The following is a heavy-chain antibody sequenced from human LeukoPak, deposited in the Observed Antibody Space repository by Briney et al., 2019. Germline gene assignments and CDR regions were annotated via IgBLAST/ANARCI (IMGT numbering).Heavy chain of an antibody. CDR2: IYPGDSET. CDR3: ARRYFVGYCSSTSCYKGAFDL. D-gene: IGHD2-2*03. J-gene: IGHJ3*01. CDR1: GYSFTSYC. V-gene: IGHV5-51*01. Sequence: GESLKISCKGSGYSFTSYCIGCVRQMPGKGLEWMGMIYPGDSETRYSPSLQGQVTISADKSISTAYLQWSSLKASDTAMYYCARRYFVGYCSSTSCYKGAFDLWGQGTMVTVSS.